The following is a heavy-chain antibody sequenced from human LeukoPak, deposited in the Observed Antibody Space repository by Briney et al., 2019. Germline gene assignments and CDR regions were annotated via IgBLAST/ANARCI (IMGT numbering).Heavy chain of an antibody. V-gene: IGHV4-39*01. CDR1: GGSISSSSYY. CDR3: ARGPSWCSSTSCSVYYYYYYGMDV. CDR2: IYYSGST. Sequence: PSETLSLTCTVSGGSISSSSYYWGWIRQPPGKGLEWIGSIYYSGSTYYNPSLKSRVTISVDTSKNQFSLKLSSVTAADTAAYYCARGPSWCSSTSCSVYYYYYYGMDVWGQGTTVTVSS. J-gene: IGHJ6*02. D-gene: IGHD2-2*01.